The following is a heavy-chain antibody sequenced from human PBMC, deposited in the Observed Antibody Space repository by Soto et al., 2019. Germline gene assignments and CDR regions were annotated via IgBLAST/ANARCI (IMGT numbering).Heavy chain of an antibody. V-gene: IGHV4-31*03. CDR3: ARSGGSGSYYTWFDP. Sequence: SATLSLTCSFSGCSISIGGYYWLWIRQHPGKGLEWIGYIYYSGSTYYNPSLKSRVTISVDTSKNQFSLKLSSVTAADTAVYYCARSGGSGSYYTWFDPWGQGTLVTVSS. J-gene: IGHJ5*02. CDR2: IYYSGST. D-gene: IGHD3-10*01. CDR1: GCSISIGGYY.